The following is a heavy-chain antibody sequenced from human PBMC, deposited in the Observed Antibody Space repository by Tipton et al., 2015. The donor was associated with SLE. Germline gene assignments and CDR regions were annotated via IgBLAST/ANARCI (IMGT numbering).Heavy chain of an antibody. CDR1: GYSFTSQW. V-gene: IGHV5-51*03. J-gene: IGHJ3*02. CDR3: ASSSGYFGHDAFDI. CDR2: IFPADSDI. Sequence: QSGPEVKKPGESLKISCQGFGYSFTSQWIGWVRQMPGKGLELMGIIFPADSDITYSPSFQGQVTISADKSISTAYLQWSSLKASDTAMYYCASSSGYFGHDAFDIWGQGTMVTVSS. D-gene: IGHD3-22*01.